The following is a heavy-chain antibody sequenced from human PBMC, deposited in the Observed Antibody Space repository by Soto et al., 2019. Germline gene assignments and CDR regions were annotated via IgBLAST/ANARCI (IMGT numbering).Heavy chain of an antibody. D-gene: IGHD2-21*02. CDR3: TSSFVVVTAIAAS. J-gene: IGHJ5*02. CDR2: IRNKANSYAI. Sequence: EVQLVESGGGLVQPGGSLKLSCAASGFTFSDSTMHWVRQASGKGLEWVGRIRNKANSYAIAYAASVKGRFTVSRDDSKNTAYLQMNGLKTEDTAVYYCTSSFVVVTAIAASWGQGTLVTVSS. V-gene: IGHV3-73*02. CDR1: GFTFSDST.